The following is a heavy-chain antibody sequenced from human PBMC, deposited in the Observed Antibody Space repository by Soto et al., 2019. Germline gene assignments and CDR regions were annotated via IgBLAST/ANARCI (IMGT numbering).Heavy chain of an antibody. V-gene: IGHV1-18*01. D-gene: IGHD5-12*01. Sequence: ASVKVSCKASGYTFTNFGISWVRQAPGQGLEWMGWINAYNGNTNYAQMLQGRVTMTTDTSTSTAYMELRSLRSGDTAVYYCARGLTEMATLGWYYGMDVWGQGTTVTVSS. CDR1: GYTFTNFG. J-gene: IGHJ6*02. CDR3: ARGLTEMATLGWYYGMDV. CDR2: INAYNGNT.